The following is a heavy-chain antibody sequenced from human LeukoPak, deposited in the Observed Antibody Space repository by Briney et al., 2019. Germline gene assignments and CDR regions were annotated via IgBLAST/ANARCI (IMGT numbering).Heavy chain of an antibody. CDR3: ARHPAYRSGWYWYFDL. V-gene: IGHV4-39*01. CDR2: VYYIGST. J-gene: IGHJ2*01. D-gene: IGHD6-19*01. Sequence: SETLSLTCTVSGGSMSSSDHFWGWIRQPPGKALEWLASVYYIGSTYYNPSLRSRLSISLDTSKKQLSLKFDSVTAADTAVYYCARHPAYRSGWYWYFDLWGRGTLVTVSS. CDR1: GGSMSSSDHF.